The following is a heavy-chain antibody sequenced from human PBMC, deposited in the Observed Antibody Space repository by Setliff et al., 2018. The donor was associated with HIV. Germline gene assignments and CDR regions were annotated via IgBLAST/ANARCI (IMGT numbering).Heavy chain of an antibody. Sequence: SETLSLTCAIYGGSLKGNLWNWIRQSPGKGLEWVGEINHGGSPNYNPSLKSRVIISIDTSKNQFSLKLTSVTAADTAVYFCARRVVHTSPSDPSGLYFDFWGQGTLVTVSS. J-gene: IGHJ4*02. CDR3: ARRVVHTSPSDPSGLYFDF. CDR2: INHGGSP. D-gene: IGHD2-2*01. V-gene: IGHV4-34*01. CDR1: GGSLKGNL.